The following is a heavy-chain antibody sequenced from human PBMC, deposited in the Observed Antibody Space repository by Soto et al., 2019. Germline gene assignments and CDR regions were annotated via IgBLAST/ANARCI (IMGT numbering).Heavy chain of an antibody. V-gene: IGHV4-39*01. CDR1: GGSISSSSYY. D-gene: IGHD6-19*01. CDR3: ARPGYSSGWYGEGDY. CDR2: IYYSGST. Sequence: SETLSLTCTVSGGSISSSSYYWGWIRQPPGKGLEWIGSIYYSGSTYYNPSLKSRVTISVDTSKNQFSLKLSSVTAADTAVYYCARPGYSSGWYGEGDYWGQGTLVTVSS. J-gene: IGHJ4*02.